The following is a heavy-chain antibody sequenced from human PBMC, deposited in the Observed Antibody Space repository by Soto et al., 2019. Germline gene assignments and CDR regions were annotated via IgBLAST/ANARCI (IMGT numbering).Heavy chain of an antibody. V-gene: IGHV3-23*01. CDR3: AQDIASPYDYQYYGMDV. Sequence: EVQLLESGGGLVQPGGSLRLSCAASGFTFSSYAMSWVRQAPGKGLEWVSAIRGSGGSAYYADSVKGRFTISRDNSKNTLHLQMNSLRAEDTAVYYCAQDIASPYDYQYYGMDVWGQATTVTVSS. D-gene: IGHD6-13*01. J-gene: IGHJ6*02. CDR1: GFTFSSYA. CDR2: IRGSGGSA.